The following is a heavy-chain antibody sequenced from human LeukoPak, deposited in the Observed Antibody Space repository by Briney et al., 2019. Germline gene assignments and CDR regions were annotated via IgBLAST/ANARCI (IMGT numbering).Heavy chain of an antibody. V-gene: IGHV4-61*02. CDR1: GGSISRGSYY. CDR3: ARVPPYYDFENDY. J-gene: IGHJ4*02. CDR2: IYTSGST. Sequence: SQTLSLTCTVAGGSISRGSYYWSWIRQPAGKGLEWIGRIYTSGSTNYNPSLKSRVTISVDTSKNQFSLKLSSVTAADTAVYYCARVPPYYDFENDYWGQGTLVTVSS. D-gene: IGHD3-3*01.